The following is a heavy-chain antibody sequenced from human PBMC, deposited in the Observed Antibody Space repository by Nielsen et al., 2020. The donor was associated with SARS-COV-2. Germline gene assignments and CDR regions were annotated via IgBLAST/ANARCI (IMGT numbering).Heavy chain of an antibody. J-gene: IGHJ3*01. CDR1: GFTFSAYA. Sequence: GGSLRLSCSASGFTFSAYAMQWVRQAPGQGLEYVSVINNNGVITYYTDSVKGRFTISRDNSRNTLYLQMSSLRYDDTAVYYCVKPTSCNVVSLPNANRDDVWGQGTMVTVSS. CDR2: INNNGVIT. V-gene: IGHV3-64D*08. D-gene: IGHD2-2*01. CDR3: VKPTSCNVVSLPNANRDDV.